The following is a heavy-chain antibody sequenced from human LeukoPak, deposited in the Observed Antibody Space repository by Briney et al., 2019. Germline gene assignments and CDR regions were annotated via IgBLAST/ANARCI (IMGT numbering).Heavy chain of an antibody. Sequence: SENLSLXCTVSGGSISSSSNYWGWLRQPPGKGLEWIGSIYYSGNTYYNPSLKSRVTISVDTSKNQFSLKLSSVTAADTAVYYCARGPLLGYCSGGSCYYYYYMDVWGKGTTVTVSS. V-gene: IGHV4-39*01. D-gene: IGHD2-15*01. J-gene: IGHJ6*03. CDR3: ARGPLLGYCSGGSCYYYYYMDV. CDR1: GGSISSSSNY. CDR2: IYYSGNT.